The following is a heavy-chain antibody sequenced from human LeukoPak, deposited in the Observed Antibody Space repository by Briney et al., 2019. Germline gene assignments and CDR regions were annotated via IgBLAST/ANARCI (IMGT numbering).Heavy chain of an antibody. V-gene: IGHV3-23*01. Sequence: PGGSLRLSCAASGFTFSSYAMSWVRQPPGKGLEWVSYISITSKTIKYADSVKGRFTISRDNSKKTLYLQMNSLRAEDTAVYYCAKGKVNHDGALDAWGQGTLVTVSS. CDR2: ISITSKTI. D-gene: IGHD2-21*01. J-gene: IGHJ3*01. CDR1: GFTFSSYA. CDR3: AKGKVNHDGALDA.